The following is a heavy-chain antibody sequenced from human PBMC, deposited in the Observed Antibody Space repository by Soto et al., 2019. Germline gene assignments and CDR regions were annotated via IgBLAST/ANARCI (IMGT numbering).Heavy chain of an antibody. D-gene: IGHD1-7*01. Sequence: EVQLVESGGGLVQPGGSLKLSCAATGFTFSASAMVWVRQASGKGLEWVGHIRTTAENYATAYAASVRGRFTISSDASKNTAYLQLNSPQAADTALYYCSTENWNYEACYWGPGPLVSVSS. CDR3: STENWNYEACY. V-gene: IGHV3-73*01. CDR2: IRTTAENYAT. CDR1: GFTFSASA. J-gene: IGHJ4*02.